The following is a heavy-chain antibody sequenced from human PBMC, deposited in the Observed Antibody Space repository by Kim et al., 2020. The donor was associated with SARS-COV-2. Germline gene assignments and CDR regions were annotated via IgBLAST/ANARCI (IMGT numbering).Heavy chain of an antibody. Sequence: SETLSLTCTVSGGSISSYYWSWIRQPPGKGLEWIGYIYYSGSTNYNPSLKSRVTISVDTSKNQFSLKLSSVTAADTAVYYCARGPYSNHYYFDCWGQGTLVTVSS. V-gene: IGHV4-59*13. CDR3: ARGPYSNHYYFDC. J-gene: IGHJ4*02. CDR1: GGSISSYY. D-gene: IGHD4-4*01. CDR2: IYYSGST.